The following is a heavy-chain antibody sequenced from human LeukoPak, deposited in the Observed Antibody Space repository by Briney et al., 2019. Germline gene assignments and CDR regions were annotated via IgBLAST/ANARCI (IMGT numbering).Heavy chain of an antibody. CDR2: FSGSGGRT. J-gene: IGHJ4*02. CDR1: GFIFSNYA. Sequence: GGSLRLSCAASGFIFSNYAMSWVRQAPGEGLEWVSGFSGSGGRTYYADSVKGRFTISRDNSKNTLYLQMNSLRAEDTAIYYCATHGRTGTPFFDYWGQGTLVTVSS. CDR3: ATHGRTGTPFFDY. V-gene: IGHV3-23*01. D-gene: IGHD1-1*01.